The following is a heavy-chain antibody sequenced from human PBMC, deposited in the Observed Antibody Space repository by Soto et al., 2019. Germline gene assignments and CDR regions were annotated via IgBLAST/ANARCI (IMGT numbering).Heavy chain of an antibody. J-gene: IGHJ1*01. CDR3: ARERCTNGVCYAPSDD. V-gene: IGHV3-64*01. CDR2: ISSNGRST. D-gene: IGHD2-8*01. Sequence: EVKLVESGGGLVQPGGSLRLSCATSGFIFSTYAMHWVRQAPGKGLEYVSAISSNGRSTYYANSVKGRFTISRDNSKNTLYLQMDSLRAEDMAVYYCARERCTNGVCYAPSDDWGQGTLVTVSS. CDR1: GFIFSTYA.